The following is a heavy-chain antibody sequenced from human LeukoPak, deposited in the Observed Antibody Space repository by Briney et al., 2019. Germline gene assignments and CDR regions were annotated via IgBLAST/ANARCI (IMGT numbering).Heavy chain of an antibody. CDR2: INPSGGST. Sequence: GASVKVSCKASGYTFTSYYMHWVRQAPGQGLEWMGIINPSGGSTSYAQKFQGRVTMTRDTSTSTVYMELSSQRSEDTAVYYCARELRGYSYGYGDAFDIWGQGTMVTVSS. V-gene: IGHV1-46*01. J-gene: IGHJ3*02. CDR3: ARELRGYSYGYGDAFDI. CDR1: GYTFTSYY. D-gene: IGHD5-18*01.